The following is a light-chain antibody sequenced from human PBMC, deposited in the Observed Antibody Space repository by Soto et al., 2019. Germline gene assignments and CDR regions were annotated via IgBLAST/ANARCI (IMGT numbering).Light chain of an antibody. J-gene: IGKJ1*01. V-gene: IGKV3-11*01. CDR3: QQRSNWPPWT. CDR2: DAS. CDR1: QSVSSY. Sequence: EIVLTQSPATLSLSPGERATLSCRASQSVSSYLAWYQQKPGQAPRLLIYDASNRATGIPARFSGSGSGTEFTLTISSIEPEDFAVYYCQQRSNWPPWTFGQGTKVEIK.